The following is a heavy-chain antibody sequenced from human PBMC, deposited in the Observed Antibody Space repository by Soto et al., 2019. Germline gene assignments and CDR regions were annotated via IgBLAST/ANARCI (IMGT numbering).Heavy chain of an antibody. J-gene: IGHJ4*02. CDR3: ARGRSIAARPYYFAY. Sequence: PSETLSLTCAVYGGSFSGYYWSWIRQPPGKGLEWIGEINHSGSTNYNPSLKSRVTISVDTSKNQFSLKLSSVTAADTAVYYCARGRSIAARPYYFAYWGQGTLVTVSS. V-gene: IGHV4-34*01. CDR2: INHSGST. CDR1: GGSFSGYY. D-gene: IGHD6-6*01.